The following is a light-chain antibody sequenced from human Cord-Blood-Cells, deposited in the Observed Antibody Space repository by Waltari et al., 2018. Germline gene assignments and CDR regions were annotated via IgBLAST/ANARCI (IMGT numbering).Light chain of an antibody. CDR3: SSYTSSSTLV. J-gene: IGLJ1*01. CDR2: DVS. Sequence: QSALTQPASVSGSPGQSITISCTGTSSDVGGYNYVSWYQKHPGKAPNLMIYDVSNRPSGVSNRFSGSKSGNTASLTISGLQAEDEADYYCSSYTSSSTLVFGTGTKVTVL. V-gene: IGLV2-14*03. CDR1: SSDVGGYNY.